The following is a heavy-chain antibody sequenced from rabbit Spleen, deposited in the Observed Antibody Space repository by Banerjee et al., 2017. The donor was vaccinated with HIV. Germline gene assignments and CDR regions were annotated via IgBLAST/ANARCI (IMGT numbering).Heavy chain of an antibody. J-gene: IGHJ4*01. D-gene: IGHD8-1*01. CDR1: GFSFSRTG. Sequence: QSLEESGGDLVKPGASLTLTCTASGFSFSRTGVSWVRQAPGKGLEWIACIYTGNSKTYYANWAKGRFTISKTSSTTVTLQMTSLTVADTATYFCARDAGRGDYIDGVFNLWGPGTLVTVS. CDR3: ARDAGRGDYIDGVFNL. V-gene: IGHV1S40*01. CDR2: IYTGNSKT.